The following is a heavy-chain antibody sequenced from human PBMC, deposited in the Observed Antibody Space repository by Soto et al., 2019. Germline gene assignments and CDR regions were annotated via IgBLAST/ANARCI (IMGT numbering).Heavy chain of an antibody. V-gene: IGHV3-23*01. CDR1: GFTFSSYA. D-gene: IGHD2-15*01. J-gene: IGHJ4*02. CDR2: ISGSGGST. CDR3: ATDVLLEYGSDY. Sequence: EVQLLESGGGLVQPGGSLRLSCAASGFTFSSYAMSWVRQAPGKGLEWVSAISGSGGSTYYADSVKGRFTISRDNSKNTLYLQMNSLRAEDTAVYYCATDVLLEYGSDYWGQGTLVTVSS.